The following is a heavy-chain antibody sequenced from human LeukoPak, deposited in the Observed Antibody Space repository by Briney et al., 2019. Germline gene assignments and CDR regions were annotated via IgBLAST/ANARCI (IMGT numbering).Heavy chain of an antibody. CDR2: INPNSGGT. V-gene: IGHV1-2*02. Sequence: ASVKVSRKASGYTFTGYYMHWVRQAPGQGLEWMGWINPNSGGTNYAQKFQGRVTMTRDTSISTAYMELSRLRSDDTAVYYCARDQWYSSGWYNEMDAFDIWGQGTMVTVSS. CDR1: GYTFTGYY. J-gene: IGHJ3*02. CDR3: ARDQWYSSGWYNEMDAFDI. D-gene: IGHD6-19*01.